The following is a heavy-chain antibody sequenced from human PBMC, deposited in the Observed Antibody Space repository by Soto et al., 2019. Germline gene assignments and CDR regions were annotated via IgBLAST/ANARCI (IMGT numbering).Heavy chain of an antibody. V-gene: IGHV1-18*01. CDR3: ARDEFSSSWYELGGDLDY. CDR1: GYTFTSYG. CDR2: ISAYNGNT. J-gene: IGHJ4*02. D-gene: IGHD6-13*01. Sequence: QVQLVQSGAEVKKPGASVKVCCKASGYTFTSYGISWVRQAPGQGLEWMGWISAYNGNTNYAQKLQGRVTMTTDTSTSTAYMELRSLRSDDTAVYYCARDEFSSSWYELGGDLDYWGQGTLVTVSS.